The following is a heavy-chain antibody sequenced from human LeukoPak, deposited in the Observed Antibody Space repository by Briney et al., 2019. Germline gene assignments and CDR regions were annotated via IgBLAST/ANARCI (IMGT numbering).Heavy chain of an antibody. CDR1: GFTFDDYA. J-gene: IGHJ4*02. CDR3: AKDIGSSSLDY. V-gene: IGHV3-9*01. Sequence: GGSLRLSCAASGFTFDDYAMHWVRQAPGKGPEWVSGISWNSGSIGYADSVKGRFTISRDNAKNSLYLQMNSLRAEDTALYYCAKDIGSSSLDYWGQGTLVTVSS. D-gene: IGHD6-13*01. CDR2: ISWNSGSI.